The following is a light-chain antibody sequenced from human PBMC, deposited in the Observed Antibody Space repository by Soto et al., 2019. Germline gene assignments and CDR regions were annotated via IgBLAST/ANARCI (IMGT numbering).Light chain of an antibody. Sequence: QSALTQPASVSGSPGQSIAISCTGTSSDVGAYNYVSWYQQHPTKAPKLMIYDVTNRPSGVSDRFSGSKSRNTASLTISWLQDEDEDYYYCISYNTSSTYVFGSGTKLTVL. CDR1: SSDVGAYNY. CDR2: DVT. V-gene: IGLV2-14*01. CDR3: ISYNTSSTYV. J-gene: IGLJ1*01.